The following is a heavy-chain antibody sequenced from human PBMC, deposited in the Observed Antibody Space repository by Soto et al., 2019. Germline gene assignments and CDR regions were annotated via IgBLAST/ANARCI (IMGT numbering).Heavy chain of an antibody. CDR1: GDSVSSNSAA. V-gene: IGHV6-1*01. J-gene: IGHJ6*02. Sequence: PSQTLSLTCAISGDSVSSNSAAWNWIRQSPSRGLEWLGRTYYRSKWYSDYAVSVKSRITINPDTSKNQFSLQLNSVTPEDTAVYYCARFKGMATSPYYYYGMDVWGQGTTVTVS. CDR2: TYYRSKWYS. CDR3: ARFKGMATSPYYYYGMDV. D-gene: IGHD2-2*01.